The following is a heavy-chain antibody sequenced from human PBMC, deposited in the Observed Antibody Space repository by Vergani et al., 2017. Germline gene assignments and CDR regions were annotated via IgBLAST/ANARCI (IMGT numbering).Heavy chain of an antibody. D-gene: IGHD5-24*01. CDR2: ISNSGNTI. CDR1: GFTFGDYA. Sequence: EVQLVESGGGLVQPGRSLRLSCTASGFTFGDYAMSWFRQAPGKGLEWVSYISNSGNTIEYADSVKGRFSISRDNAKSSLFLQMDSLRAEDTAVYYCARDHRDYNNYPGTFDIWGQGSMVTVSS. V-gene: IGHV3-48*03. CDR3: ARDHRDYNNYPGTFDI. J-gene: IGHJ3*02.